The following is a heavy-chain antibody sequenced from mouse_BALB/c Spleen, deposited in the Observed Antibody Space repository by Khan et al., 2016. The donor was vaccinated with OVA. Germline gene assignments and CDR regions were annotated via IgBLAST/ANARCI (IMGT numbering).Heavy chain of an antibody. Sequence: QVQLKPSGPELVKPGASVKMSCKASGYTFTDYVMNWVKQRTGQGLEWIGQIYPGSDSTYYNEKFKGKATLTADRSSSTAYMQLSSLTSEDSAVYFCARAGWDVFAYWGQGTLVTVSA. CDR2: IYPGSDST. V-gene: IGHV1-77*01. D-gene: IGHD4-1*01. CDR1: GYTFTDYV. CDR3: ARAGWDVFAY. J-gene: IGHJ3*01.